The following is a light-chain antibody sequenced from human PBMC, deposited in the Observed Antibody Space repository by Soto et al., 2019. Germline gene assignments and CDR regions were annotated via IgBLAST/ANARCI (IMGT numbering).Light chain of an antibody. J-gene: IGKJ1*01. V-gene: IGKV1-5*03. CDR3: QHYNSYSEA. CDR1: QTISSW. Sequence: DIQMTQSPSTLSGSVGDRVTITCRASQTISSWLAWYQQKPGKAPKLPICKASTLESGVPSRFSGSGSGTEFTLTISSLQPDDFATYYCQHYNSYSEAFGQGTKVDIK. CDR2: KAS.